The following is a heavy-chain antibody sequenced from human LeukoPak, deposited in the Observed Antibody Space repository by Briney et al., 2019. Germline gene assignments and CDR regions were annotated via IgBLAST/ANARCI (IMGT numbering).Heavy chain of an antibody. CDR3: AKVFGSGWYSPNGAFDY. V-gene: IGHV3-20*04. J-gene: IGHJ4*02. D-gene: IGHD6-19*01. CDR2: INWNGDTT. CDR1: GFSFDDYV. Sequence: GGSLRLSCAASGFSFDDYVMSWVRQAPGKGLEWVSGINWNGDTTGYADSVKGRFTISRDNSKNTLYLQMNSLRAEDTAVYYCAKVFGSGWYSPNGAFDYWGQGTLVTVSS.